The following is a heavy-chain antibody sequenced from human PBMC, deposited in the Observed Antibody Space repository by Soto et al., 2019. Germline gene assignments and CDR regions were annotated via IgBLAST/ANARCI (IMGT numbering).Heavy chain of an antibody. CDR2: IYSSGTT. CDR1: GISIDNYY. Sequence: QVQLQQSGPGLVKPSETLSLTCTVSGISIDNYYCSWIRQSAGKGLEWIGRIYSSGTTNYNPSLKSRVTMSVDMLKSQFSLNVRSVTAADTAVYYCVRDVGGSGWFAPWGQGTLVTVSS. V-gene: IGHV4-4*07. CDR3: VRDVGGSGWFAP. J-gene: IGHJ5*02.